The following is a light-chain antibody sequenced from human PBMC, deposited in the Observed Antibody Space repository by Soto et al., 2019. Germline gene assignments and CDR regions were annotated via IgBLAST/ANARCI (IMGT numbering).Light chain of an antibody. CDR1: SSDVGGYNY. J-gene: IGLJ1*01. CDR2: EVS. CDR3: SSYEGSNTFV. Sequence: QSVLTQPPSASGSPGQSVTISCTGTSSDVGGYNYVSWYQQHPGKAPKLMIYEVSKLPSGVPDRFSGSKSGNTASLTVSGLQAEDEADYYCSSYEGSNTFVFGTVTKVTVL. V-gene: IGLV2-8*01.